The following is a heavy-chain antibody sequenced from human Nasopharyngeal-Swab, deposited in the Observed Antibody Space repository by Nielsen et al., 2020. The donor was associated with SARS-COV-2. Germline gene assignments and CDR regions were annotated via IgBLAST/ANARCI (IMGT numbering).Heavy chain of an antibody. D-gene: IGHD5/OR15-5a*01. CDR2: VYDSGST. J-gene: IGHJ4*02. CDR1: GGSMSNFH. Sequence: SETLSLTCTVSGGSMSNFHWSWIRLSPGKGLEWIGYVYDSGSTKYNPSLNSRVAISVDTSKTQFSLKVRSVTAADTAVYFCARRLGLRAPFDYWGQGTLATVSS. CDR3: ARRLGLRAPFDY. V-gene: IGHV4-59*08.